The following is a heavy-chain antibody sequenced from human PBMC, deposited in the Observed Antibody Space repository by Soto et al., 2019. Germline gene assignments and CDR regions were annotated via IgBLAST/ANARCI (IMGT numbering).Heavy chain of an antibody. Sequence: LGGSLRLSCAASGFTLKSYAVSWVRQAPGKGLEWGSVITGRGDSTYYADSGKGRFTISRDNSKNTLYLQMKSLRAEDTAVYYCAKKLRHNNNLAYFAHWGQGTLVTVSS. V-gene: IGHV3-23*01. J-gene: IGHJ4*02. CDR2: ITGRGDST. D-gene: IGHD1-1*01. CDR1: GFTLKSYA. CDR3: AKKLRHNNNLAYFAH.